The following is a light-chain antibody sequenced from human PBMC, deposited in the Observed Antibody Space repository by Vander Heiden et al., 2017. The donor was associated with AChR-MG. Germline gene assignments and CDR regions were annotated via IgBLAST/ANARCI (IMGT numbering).Light chain of an antibody. CDR1: SSDVGGYNY. CDR2: DVS. J-gene: IGLJ1*01. V-gene: IGLV2-14*01. Sequence: QSALTQPSPVPGSPGQSIPFSSTGTSSDVGGYNYVSWYQQHPGKAPKLMSYDVSKRPSGVSNRFSGSKSGNTASRTISGLQAEDEADYYCSSYTSSSTLRVFGTGTKVT. CDR3: SSYTSSSTLRV.